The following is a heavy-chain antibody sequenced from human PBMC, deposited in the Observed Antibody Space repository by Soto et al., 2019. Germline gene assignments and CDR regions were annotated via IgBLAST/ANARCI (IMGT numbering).Heavy chain of an antibody. CDR3: AGTTGGPNSNWFDP. J-gene: IGHJ5*02. CDR1: GGTLSSYS. Sequence: QLHLVQSGAEVRKPGSSVKVSCKASGGTLSSYSVTWVRQAPGQGLEWMGRIIPFLGRTNYPQNFQGRVTCSADTSTSPAYMQLSSLRADDPAIYYCAGTTGGPNSNWFDPSRQRTRVIASS. V-gene: IGHV1-69*02. D-gene: IGHD1-1*01. CDR2: IIPFLGRT.